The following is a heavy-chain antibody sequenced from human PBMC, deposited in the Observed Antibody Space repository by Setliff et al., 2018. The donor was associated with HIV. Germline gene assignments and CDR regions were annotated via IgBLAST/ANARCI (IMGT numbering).Heavy chain of an antibody. Sequence: SETLSLTCTVSGGSISSGSYYWNWIRQPAGKGLEWIGHIYSSGSTNYNPSLKSRVTISVDTSKNQFSLQLNSVTAADTAVYFCARTRAPYFFDFWGQGAQVTVSS. CDR1: GGSISSGSYY. CDR3: ARTRAPYFFDF. J-gene: IGHJ4*02. D-gene: IGHD1-26*01. CDR2: IYSSGST. V-gene: IGHV4-61*09.